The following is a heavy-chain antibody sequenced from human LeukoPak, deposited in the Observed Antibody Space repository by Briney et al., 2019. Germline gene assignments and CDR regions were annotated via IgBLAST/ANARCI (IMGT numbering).Heavy chain of an antibody. CDR3: ARHSIQLWLLDY. CDR1: VRSISSSSYY. J-gene: IGHJ4*02. D-gene: IGHD5-18*01. V-gene: IGHV4-39*01. CDR2: IYYSGST. Sequence: SETLSLTCTVSVRSISSSSYYWGWIRQPPGKGLEWIGSIYYSGSTYYNPSLKSRVTISVDTSKNQFSLKLSSVTAADTAVYYCARHSIQLWLLDYWGRGTLVTVSS.